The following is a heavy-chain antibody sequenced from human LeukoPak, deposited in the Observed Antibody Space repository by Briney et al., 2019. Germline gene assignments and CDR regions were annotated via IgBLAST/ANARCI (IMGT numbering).Heavy chain of an antibody. V-gene: IGHV4-59*08. CDR2: IHSNGST. J-gene: IGHJ4*02. CDR1: GGSISIYY. D-gene: IGHD2-8*01. Sequence: PSETLSLTCTVSGGSISIYYWSWIRQPPGKGLEWIGYIHSNGSTNYNPSFKSRLTISMDTSKNQFSMKLTSVTAADTAVYYCARSNGVSGDYWGQGTLVTVSS. CDR3: ARSNGVSGDY.